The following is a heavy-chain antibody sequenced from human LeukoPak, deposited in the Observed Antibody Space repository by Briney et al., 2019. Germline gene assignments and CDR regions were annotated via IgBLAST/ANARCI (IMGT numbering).Heavy chain of an antibody. CDR2: INPNSGGT. D-gene: IGHD1-26*01. V-gene: IGHV1-2*02. J-gene: IGHJ4*02. Sequence: ASVKVSCKASGYTFTGYYMHWVRQAPGQGLEWMGWINPNSGGTNYARKFQGRVTMTRDTSISTAYMELSRLRSDDTAVYYCARVSYSGSYYSSFDYWGQGTLVTVSS. CDR1: GYTFTGYY. CDR3: ARVSYSGSYYSSFDY.